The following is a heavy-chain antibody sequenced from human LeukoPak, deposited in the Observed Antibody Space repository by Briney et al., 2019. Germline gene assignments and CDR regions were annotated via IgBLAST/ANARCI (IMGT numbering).Heavy chain of an antibody. CDR3: AKDLGYSSSWQIYYYYGMDV. Sequence: GGSLRLSCAASGFTFSSYGMHWVRQAPGKGLEWVAVISYDGSNKYYADSVKGRFTISRDNSKNTLYLQMNSLRAEDTAVYYCAKDLGYSSSWQIYYYYGMDVWGQGTTVTVSS. D-gene: IGHD6-13*01. V-gene: IGHV3-30*18. J-gene: IGHJ6*02. CDR2: ISYDGSNK. CDR1: GFTFSSYG.